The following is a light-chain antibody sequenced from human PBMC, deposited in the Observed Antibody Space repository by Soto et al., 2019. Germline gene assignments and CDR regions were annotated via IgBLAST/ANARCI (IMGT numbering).Light chain of an antibody. V-gene: IGLV2-8*01. CDR2: EVS. CDR1: SSDVGGYNY. CDR3: SSYAGSNRV. J-gene: IGLJ2*01. Sequence: QSALTQPPSASGSPGQSVTISCTGTSSDVGGYNYVSWYQQHPGKAPKLMIYEVSTRPSGVPDRFSGSKSGNTASLTVSGDEAEDEADYYCSSYAGSNRVFGGGTKLTVL.